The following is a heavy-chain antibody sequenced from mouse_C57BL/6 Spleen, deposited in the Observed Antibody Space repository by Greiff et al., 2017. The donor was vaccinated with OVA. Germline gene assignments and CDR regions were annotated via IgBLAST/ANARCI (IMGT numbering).Heavy chain of an antibody. J-gene: IGHJ4*01. CDR2: IDPSDSYT. V-gene: IGHV1-69*01. D-gene: IGHD2-1*01. Sequence: VQLQQPGAELVMPGASVKLSCKASGYTFTSYWMHWVKQRPGQGLEWIGEIDPSDSYTNYNQKFKGKSTLTVDKSSTTAYMQLSSLTSEDSAVYYCARSGNYYGNYRDAMDYWGQGTSVTVSS. CDR1: GYTFTSYW. CDR3: ARSGNYYGNYRDAMDY.